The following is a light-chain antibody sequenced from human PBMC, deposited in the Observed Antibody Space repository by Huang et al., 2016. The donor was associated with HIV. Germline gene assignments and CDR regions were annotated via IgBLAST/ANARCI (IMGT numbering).Light chain of an antibody. CDR2: AAS. CDR3: LQDYNYRWT. Sequence: AIQMTQSPSSLSASVGDRVTITCRTSQDIRNHLGWYQQKPGKAPKLLIYAASSLQSGVPSRFSGSGSGTDFTLTISSLQPEDFATYYCLQDYNYRWTFGQGTKVEIK. J-gene: IGKJ1*01. CDR1: QDIRNH. V-gene: IGKV1-6*01.